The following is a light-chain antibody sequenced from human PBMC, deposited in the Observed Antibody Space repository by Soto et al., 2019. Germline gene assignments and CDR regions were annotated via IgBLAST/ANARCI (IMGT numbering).Light chain of an antibody. Sequence: AIQLTQSPSSLSASVEDRVTITCRASQGISSALAWYQQKPGKPPKLLIYDASSLESGVPSRFSGSGSGTDFSLTISSLQPEDFATYYCQQFNSYSCAFGPGTKVDIK. CDR3: QQFNSYSCA. CDR2: DAS. CDR1: QGISSA. J-gene: IGKJ3*01. V-gene: IGKV1-13*02.